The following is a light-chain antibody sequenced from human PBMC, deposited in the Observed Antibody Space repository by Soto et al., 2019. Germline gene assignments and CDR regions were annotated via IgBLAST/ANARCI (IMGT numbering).Light chain of an antibody. CDR1: SSNIGSNY. CDR3: AAWDDSLSGLV. J-gene: IGLJ2*01. CDR2: RNN. V-gene: IGLV1-47*01. Sequence: QSVLTQPPSASGTPGQRVTISCSGSSSNIGSNYVYWYQQLPGTAPKLLIYRNNQRPSGVPDRFSGSKSGTSASLAISGLRSEDEADYYCAAWDDSLSGLVFGGGTQLTVL.